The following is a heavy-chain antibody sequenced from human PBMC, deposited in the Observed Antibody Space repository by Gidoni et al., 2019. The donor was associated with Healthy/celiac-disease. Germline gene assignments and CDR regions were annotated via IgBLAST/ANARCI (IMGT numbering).Heavy chain of an antibody. CDR2: IYYSGST. J-gene: IGHJ6*03. Sequence: QVQLQESGPGLVKPSETLSLTCTVSGGPISSYYWSWIRQPPGKGLEWIGYIYYSGSTNYNPSLKSRVTISVDTSKNQFSLKLSSVTAADTAVYYCAGNPRSYYYMDVWGKGTTVTVSS. D-gene: IGHD4-4*01. CDR3: AGNPRSYYYMDV. V-gene: IGHV4-59*01. CDR1: GGPISSYY.